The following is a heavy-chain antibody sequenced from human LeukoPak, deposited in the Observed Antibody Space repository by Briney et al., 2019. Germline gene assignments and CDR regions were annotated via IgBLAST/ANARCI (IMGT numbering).Heavy chain of an antibody. CDR1: GYTFTSHD. J-gene: IGHJ4*02. D-gene: IGHD1-1*01. V-gene: IGHV1-8*01. CDR2: MIPNSGNT. CDR3: ARGYSPTLRTTGNDF. Sequence: ASVKVSCKASGYTFTSHDINWVRQATGQGLEWMGWMIPNSGNTGYAQKFQGRLTMTRDTSINTAYMELHSLRSEDTAVYYCARGYSPTLRTTGNDFWGQGTLVTVSS.